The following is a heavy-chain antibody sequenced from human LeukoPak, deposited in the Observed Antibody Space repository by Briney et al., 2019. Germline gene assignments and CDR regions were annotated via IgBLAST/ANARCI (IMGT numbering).Heavy chain of an antibody. CDR2: IYHSGST. CDR1: GGSISSGGYY. Sequence: SETLSLTCTVSGGSISSGGYYWSWIRQPPGKGLEWIGYIYHSGSTYYNPSLKSRVTISVDRSKNQFSLQLNSVTPEDTAVYYCAREFGELLSADAFDIWGQGTMVTVSS. J-gene: IGHJ3*02. D-gene: IGHD3-10*01. CDR3: AREFGELLSADAFDI. V-gene: IGHV4-30-2*01.